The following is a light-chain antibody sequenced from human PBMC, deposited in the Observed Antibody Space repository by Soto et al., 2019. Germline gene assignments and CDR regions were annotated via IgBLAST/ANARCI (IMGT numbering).Light chain of an antibody. V-gene: IGKV1-5*03. CDR2: KAS. CDR1: QTISSW. J-gene: IGKJ4*01. Sequence: DIQMTQSPSTLSGSVGDRVTITCRASQTISSWLAWYQQKPGKAPKLLIYKASTLKSGVPSRFSGSGSGTEFTLTISSLQPDDFAVYYCQQRSNWPPLTFGGGTKVEIK. CDR3: QQRSNWPPLT.